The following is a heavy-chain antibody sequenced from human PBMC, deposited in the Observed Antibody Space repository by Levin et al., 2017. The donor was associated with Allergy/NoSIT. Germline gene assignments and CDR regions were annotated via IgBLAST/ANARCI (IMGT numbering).Heavy chain of an antibody. CDR1: GYTFTSYG. V-gene: IGHV1-18*01. J-gene: IGHJ2*01. Sequence: ASVKVSCKASGYTFTSYGISWVRQAPGQGLEWMGWISAYNGNTNYAQKLQGRVTMTTDTSTSTAYMELRSLRSDDTAVYYCARGGASGYSGWYFDLWGRGTLVIVSS. CDR2: ISAYNGNT. D-gene: IGHD3-3*01. CDR3: ARGGASGYSGWYFDL.